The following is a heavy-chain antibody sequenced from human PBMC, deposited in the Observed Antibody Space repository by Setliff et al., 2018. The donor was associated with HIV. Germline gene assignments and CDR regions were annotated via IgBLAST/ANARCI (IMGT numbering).Heavy chain of an antibody. V-gene: IGHV3-48*04. J-gene: IGHJ6*02. CDR2: ISTGSSTI. CDR3: ARISSGWYKPYYYYAMDV. D-gene: IGHD6-19*01. Sequence: PGGSLRLSCAASGFTFSSYSMNWVRQAPGKGLEWVSYISTGSSTIYYADSVRGRFTISRDNAKNSLYLQMNTLGAEDTAVYYCARISSGWYKPYYYYAMDVWGQGTTVTVSS. CDR1: GFTFSSYS.